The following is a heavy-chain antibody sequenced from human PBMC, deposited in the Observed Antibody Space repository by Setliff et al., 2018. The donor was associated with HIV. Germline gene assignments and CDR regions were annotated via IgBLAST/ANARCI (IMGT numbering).Heavy chain of an antibody. V-gene: IGHV1-18*01. CDR2: ISPYNGNR. Sequence: ASVKVSCKASGYTFSRYDISWVRQAPGQGLEWMGWISPYNGNRNYAQKLQGRVTMTADTSTSTAYIEVRSLRFDDTAVYYCAREGVREPPSNTLYYGMDVWGQGTTVTVSS. D-gene: IGHD1-1*01. J-gene: IGHJ6*02. CDR3: AREGVREPPSNTLYYGMDV. CDR1: GYTFSRYD.